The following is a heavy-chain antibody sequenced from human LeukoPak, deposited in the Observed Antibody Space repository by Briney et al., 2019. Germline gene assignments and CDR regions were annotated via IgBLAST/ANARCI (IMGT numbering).Heavy chain of an antibody. CDR3: AKNAAPMVRFSY. Sequence: GGSLRLSCAASGFTFSSYAMSWDRQAPGKGLEWVSAISGSGGSTYYADSVKGRSTISRDNSKNTLYLQMNSLRAEDTAVYYCAKNAAPMVRFSYWGQGILVTVSS. J-gene: IGHJ4*02. CDR2: ISGSGGST. V-gene: IGHV3-23*01. D-gene: IGHD3-10*01. CDR1: GFTFSSYA.